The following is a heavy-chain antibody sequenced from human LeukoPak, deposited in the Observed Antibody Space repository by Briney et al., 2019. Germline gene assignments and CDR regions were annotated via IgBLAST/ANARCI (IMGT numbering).Heavy chain of an antibody. V-gene: IGHV4-34*01. Sequence: PSETLSLTCAVYGGSFSGYYWSWIRQPPGKGLEWIGEINHSGSTNYNPSLESRVTISVDTSKNQFSLKLSSVTAADTAVYYCARGTRPHYYDSSGFGWFDPWGQGTLVTVSS. J-gene: IGHJ5*02. CDR2: INHSGST. CDR1: GGSFSGYY. D-gene: IGHD3-22*01. CDR3: ARGTRPHYYDSSGFGWFDP.